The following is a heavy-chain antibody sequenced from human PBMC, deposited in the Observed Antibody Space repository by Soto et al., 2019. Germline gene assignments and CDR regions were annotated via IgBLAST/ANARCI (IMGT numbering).Heavy chain of an antibody. CDR2: TSGGGGTT. CDR3: AKGKVAYDNSGLQYFYYFPMNV. Sequence: GGSLRLSCAAYEFTFSSYAMNWVRQAQGKGLEWVAVTSGGGGTTYYADSVKGRFRISRDNSKNTLYLQMNSLRVEDTAVYYCAKGKVAYDNSGLQYFYYFPMNVWGQGTTVTVSS. CDR1: EFTFSSYA. J-gene: IGHJ6*02. D-gene: IGHD3-22*01. V-gene: IGHV3-23*01.